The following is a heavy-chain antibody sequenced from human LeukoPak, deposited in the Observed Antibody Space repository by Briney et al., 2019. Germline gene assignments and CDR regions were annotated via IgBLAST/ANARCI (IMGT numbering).Heavy chain of an antibody. Sequence: GGSLRPSYAASGFSFSDEYMSWIRQAPGQGPEWISYISASGSYTNYADSVKGRFTISRDNTKNSLHLQMNSLRAEDTAVYYCGRSRGAGPGAHFDVWGQGILVTVSS. CDR1: GFSFSDEY. CDR2: ISASGSYT. J-gene: IGHJ4*02. D-gene: IGHD6-19*01. V-gene: IGHV3-11*03. CDR3: GRSRGAGPGAHFDV.